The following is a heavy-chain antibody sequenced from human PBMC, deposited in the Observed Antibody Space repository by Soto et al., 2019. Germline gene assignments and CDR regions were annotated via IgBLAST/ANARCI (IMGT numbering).Heavy chain of an antibody. J-gene: IGHJ6*02. CDR2: IDPSDSDT. CDR3: AKGSGYDSDYYYGMDV. Sequence: GESLKISCKGSGYSFAGYWITWVRQKPGKGLEWMGRIDPSDSDTRCSPSFQGQVTISADKSISAGYLQWSSLKASDTAMYYCAKGSGYDSDYYYGMDVWGQGTTVTVSS. D-gene: IGHD5-12*01. V-gene: IGHV5-10-1*04. CDR1: GYSFAGYW.